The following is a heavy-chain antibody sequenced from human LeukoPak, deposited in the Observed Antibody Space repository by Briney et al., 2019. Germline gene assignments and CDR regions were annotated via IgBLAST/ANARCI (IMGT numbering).Heavy chain of an antibody. V-gene: IGHV3-23*01. J-gene: IGHJ4*02. Sequence: GGSLRLSCAASGFTFSSYAMSWVRQAPGKGLEWVSAISGSGGSTYYADSVKGRFTISRDNSKNTLYLQMNSLRAEDTAVYYCAGDRRFGESYFDYWGQGTLVTVSS. CDR2: ISGSGGST. D-gene: IGHD3-10*01. CDR1: GFTFSSYA. CDR3: AGDRRFGESYFDY.